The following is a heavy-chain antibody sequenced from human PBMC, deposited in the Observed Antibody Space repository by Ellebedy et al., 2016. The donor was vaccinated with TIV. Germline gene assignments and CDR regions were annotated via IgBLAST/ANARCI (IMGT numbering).Heavy chain of an antibody. V-gene: IGHV3-15*07. D-gene: IGHD1-1*01. CDR1: GFTVSNVW. Sequence: GGSLRLXXAASGFTVSNVWMSWVRQAPGKGLEWVGRINSNTDGGTTDYAAPVKGRFTISRDDSKNTLYLQMNSLKTEDIALYYCNMSLPVDWNDGHDGFDIWGQGTMVTVSS. CDR3: NMSLPVDWNDGHDGFDI. CDR2: INSNTDGGTT. J-gene: IGHJ3*02.